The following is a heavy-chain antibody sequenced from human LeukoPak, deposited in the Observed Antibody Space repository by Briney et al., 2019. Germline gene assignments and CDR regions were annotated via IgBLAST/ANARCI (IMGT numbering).Heavy chain of an antibody. V-gene: IGHV3-13*01. CDR2: IGTAGDT. D-gene: IGHD3-22*01. Sequence: GGFLRLSCAASGFTFSSYDMHWVRQATGKGLEWVSAIGTAGDTYYPVSVKGRFTISRENAKNSLYLQMNSLRAGDTAVYYCARGQPINYYDSSGYYYDYWGQGTLVTVSS. CDR3: ARGQPINYYDSSGYYYDY. J-gene: IGHJ4*02. CDR1: GFTFSSYD.